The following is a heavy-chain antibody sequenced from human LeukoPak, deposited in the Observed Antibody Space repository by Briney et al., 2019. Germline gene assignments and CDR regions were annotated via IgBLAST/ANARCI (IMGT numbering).Heavy chain of an antibody. CDR3: ARARGSGDYSFDY. CDR2: IYYSGST. V-gene: IGHV4-59*01. J-gene: IGHJ4*02. D-gene: IGHD4-17*01. Sequence: SETLSLTCTISGGSISDYYWSWIRQPPGKGLEWVGYIYYSGSTNYNPSLKSRVTISVDTSKNQFSLKLSSVTAADTAVYYCARARGSGDYSFDYWGQGTLVTVSS. CDR1: GGSISDYY.